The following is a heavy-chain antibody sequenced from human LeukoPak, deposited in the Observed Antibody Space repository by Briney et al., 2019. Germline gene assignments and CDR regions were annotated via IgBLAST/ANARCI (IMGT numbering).Heavy chain of an antibody. CDR3: HSGSLQGG. J-gene: IGHJ4*02. CDR2: ITGSGGGT. Sequence: PGGSLRLSCAASGFTFSSYGMNWVRQAPGKGLEWVSGITGSGGGTYYADSVKGRLTISRDNSKNTLYLQMNSLRVEDTAVYYCHSGSLQGGWGQGTLVTVSS. D-gene: IGHD1-26*01. V-gene: IGHV3-23*01. CDR1: GFTFSSYG.